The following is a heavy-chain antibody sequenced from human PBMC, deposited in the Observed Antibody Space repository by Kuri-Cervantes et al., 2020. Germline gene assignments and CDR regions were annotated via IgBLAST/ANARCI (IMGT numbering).Heavy chain of an antibody. J-gene: IGHJ6*02. CDR3: ANPTPTIKGGMDV. CDR2: ISGSGGST. V-gene: IGHV3-23*01. D-gene: IGHD3-9*01. CDR1: GFTFSSYA. Sequence: GESLKISCAASGFTFSSYAMSWVRQAPGKGLEWVSAISGSGGSTYYADSVKGRFTISRDNSKNTLYLQMNSLRAEDTAVYYCANPTPTIKGGMDVWGQGTTVTVSS.